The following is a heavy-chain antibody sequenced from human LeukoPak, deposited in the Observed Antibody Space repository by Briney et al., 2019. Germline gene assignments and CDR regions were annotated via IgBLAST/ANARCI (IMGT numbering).Heavy chain of an antibody. V-gene: IGHV3-23*01. CDR3: AKEGLNYYDSSGYYDY. Sequence: GGSLRLSCAASGFTFSSYAMNWVLQATGKGLEWVSAISGSGGSTYYADSVKGRFTISRDNSKNTLYLQMNSLRAENTAVYYYAKEGLNYYDSSGYYDYWGQGTLVTVSS. CDR2: ISGSGGST. D-gene: IGHD3-22*01. CDR1: GFTFSSYA. J-gene: IGHJ4*02.